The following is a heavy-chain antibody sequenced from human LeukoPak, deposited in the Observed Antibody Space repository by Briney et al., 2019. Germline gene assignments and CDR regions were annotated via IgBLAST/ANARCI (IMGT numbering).Heavy chain of an antibody. CDR1: GGSISSSSYY. Sequence: PSETLSLACTVSGGSISSSSYYWGWIRQPPGKGLEWIGSIYYSGSTYYNPSLKSRVTISVDTSKNQLSLKLSSVTAADTAVYYCARLSSGHNFDYWGQGTLVTVSS. V-gene: IGHV4-39*01. CDR3: ARLSSGHNFDY. J-gene: IGHJ4*02. D-gene: IGHD6-6*01. CDR2: IYYSGST.